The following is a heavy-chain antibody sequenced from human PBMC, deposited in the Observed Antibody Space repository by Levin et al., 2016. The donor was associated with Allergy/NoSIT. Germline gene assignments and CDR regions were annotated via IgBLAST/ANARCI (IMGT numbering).Heavy chain of an antibody. D-gene: IGHD3-3*01. V-gene: IGHV4-59*01. Sequence: WIRQPPGKGLGWIGYIYYSGSTNYNPSLKSRVTISVDTSKNQFSLKLSSVTAADTAVYYCARVNYYDFWSGLLYGGYYFDYWGQGTLVTVSS. CDR3: ARVNYYDFWSGLLYGGYYFDY. CDR2: IYYSGST. J-gene: IGHJ4*02.